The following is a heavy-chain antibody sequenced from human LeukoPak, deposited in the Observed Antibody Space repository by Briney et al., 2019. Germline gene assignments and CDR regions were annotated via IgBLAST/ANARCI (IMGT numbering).Heavy chain of an antibody. J-gene: IGHJ6*03. V-gene: IGHV4-30-4*08. D-gene: IGHD2-2*01. CDR3: ARVLRVVVPAALGGYYMDV. CDR2: IYYSGST. Sequence: PSQTLSLTCTVSGGSISSGDYYWSWIRQPPGKGPEWIGYIYYSGSTYYNPSLKSRVTISVDTSKNQFSLKLSSVTAADTAVYYCARVLRVVVPAALGGYYMDVWGKGTTVTVSS. CDR1: GGSISSGDYY.